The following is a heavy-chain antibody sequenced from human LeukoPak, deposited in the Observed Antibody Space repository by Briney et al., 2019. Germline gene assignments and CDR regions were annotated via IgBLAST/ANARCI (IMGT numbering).Heavy chain of an antibody. J-gene: IGHJ5*02. CDR1: GGSISSYY. CDR2: IYYSGST. Sequence: SETLSLTCTVSGGSISSYYWSWIRQPPGKGLEWIGYIYYSGSTNYNPSLKSRVTISVDTSKNQFSLKLSSVTAADTAVYYCARASSITMVRGVSNWFDPWGQGTLVTVSS. CDR3: ARASSITMVRGVSNWFDP. D-gene: IGHD3-10*01. V-gene: IGHV4-59*08.